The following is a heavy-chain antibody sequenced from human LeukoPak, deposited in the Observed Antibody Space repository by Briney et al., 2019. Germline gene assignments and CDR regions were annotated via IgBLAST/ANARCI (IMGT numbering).Heavy chain of an antibody. D-gene: IGHD7-27*01. CDR1: GFTFSSYA. Sequence: GGSLRLSCAASGFTFSSYAMSWVRQAPGKGPEWVSAISGSGGSTYYADSVKGRFTISRDNSKNTLYLQMNSLRAEDTAVYYCAKGQTGEGYFDYWGQGTLVTVSS. J-gene: IGHJ4*02. CDR2: ISGSGGST. V-gene: IGHV3-23*01. CDR3: AKGQTGEGYFDY.